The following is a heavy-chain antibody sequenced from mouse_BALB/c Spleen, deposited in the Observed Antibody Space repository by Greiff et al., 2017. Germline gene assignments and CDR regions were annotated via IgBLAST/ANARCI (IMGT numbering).Heavy chain of an antibody. CDR1: GFSLTGYG. V-gene: IGHV2-6-7*01. Sequence: QVQLKESGPGLVAPSQSLSITCTVSGFSLTGYGVNWVRQPPGKGLEWLGMIWGDGSTDYNSALKSRLSISKDNSKSQVFLKLNSLQTDDTATYYCAKQFFDSSGSGAWFAYWGQGTLVTVSA. J-gene: IGHJ3*01. CDR3: AKQFFDSSGSGAWFAY. D-gene: IGHD3-2*01. CDR2: IWGDGST.